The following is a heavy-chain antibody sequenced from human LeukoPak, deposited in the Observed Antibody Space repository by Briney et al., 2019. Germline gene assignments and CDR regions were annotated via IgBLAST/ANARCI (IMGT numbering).Heavy chain of an antibody. CDR3: ATERLQKDTIFGVVIYTFDY. Sequence: AGVKVSCKVSGYTLTELSMDWVRQAPGKGLGWMGGFDPEDGETIYAQKFQGRVTMTEDTSTDTAYMELSSLRSENTAVYYCATERLQKDTIFGVVIYTFDYWGQGTLVTVSS. D-gene: IGHD3-3*01. CDR2: FDPEDGET. CDR1: GYTLTELS. J-gene: IGHJ4*02. V-gene: IGHV1-24*01.